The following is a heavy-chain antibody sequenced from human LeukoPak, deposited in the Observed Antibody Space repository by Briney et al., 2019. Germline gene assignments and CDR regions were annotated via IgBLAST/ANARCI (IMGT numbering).Heavy chain of an antibody. CDR1: GFTFSDYY. CDR2: ISSSGSTI. CDR3: ARAGGSGSYTYYYYYGMDV. D-gene: IGHD3-10*01. V-gene: IGHV3-11*01. J-gene: IGHJ6*02. Sequence: GGSLRLSCAASGFTFSDYYMSWIRQAPGKGLEWVSYISSSGSTINYADSVKGRFTISRDNAKNSLYLQMNSLRAEDTAVYYCARAGGSGSYTYYYYYGMDVWGQGTTVTVSS.